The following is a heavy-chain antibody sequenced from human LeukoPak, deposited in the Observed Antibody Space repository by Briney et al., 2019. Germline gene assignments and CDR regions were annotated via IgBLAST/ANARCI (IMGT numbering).Heavy chain of an antibody. CDR2: IRGDGNDV. CDR1: GFTFGDYW. J-gene: IGHJ4*02. Sequence: GGSLRLSCVASGFTFGDYWMHWVRQAPGKGLVWVSRIRGDGNDVSYADSVEGRFTISRDNAKNMLYLQMSSLRVEDTALYYCARGVEKATINELNYWGQGTLVTVSS. CDR3: ARGVEKATINELNY. D-gene: IGHD5-24*01. V-gene: IGHV3-74*01.